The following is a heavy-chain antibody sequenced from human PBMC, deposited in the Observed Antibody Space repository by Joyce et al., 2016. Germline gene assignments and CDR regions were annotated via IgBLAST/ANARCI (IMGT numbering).Heavy chain of an antibody. D-gene: IGHD6-6*01. CDR2: SNTDGSST. CDR3: VRGISARPGGPNWFDP. Sequence: EVQLVESGGGLVQPGGSLRLSWAASGFSFSGYWVHWVRQAPGKGPLWVSRSNTDGSSTRFADSVKGRFTISRDNAKNTLYLQMNSLRAEDTAVYYCVRGISARPGGPNWFDPWGQGTLVTVSS. V-gene: IGHV3-74*01. CDR1: GFSFSGYW. J-gene: IGHJ5*02.